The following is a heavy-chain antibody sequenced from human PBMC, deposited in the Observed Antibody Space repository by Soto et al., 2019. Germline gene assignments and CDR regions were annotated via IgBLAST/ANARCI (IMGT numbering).Heavy chain of an antibody. V-gene: IGHV3-64*01. J-gene: IGHJ3*02. CDR3: ARSVTAIGAFDI. CDR1: GFTFSSYA. D-gene: IGHD2-21*01. CDR2: ISSNGGST. Sequence: GGSLRLSCAASGFTFSSYAMHWVRQAPGKGLEYVSAISSNGGSTYYANSVKGRFTISRDNSKNTLYLQMGSLRAEDMAVYYCARSVTAIGAFDIWGQGTMVTVSS.